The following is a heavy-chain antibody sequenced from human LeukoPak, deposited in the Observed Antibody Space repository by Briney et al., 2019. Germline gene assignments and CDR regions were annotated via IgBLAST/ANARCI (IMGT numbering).Heavy chain of an antibody. Sequence: PGGSLRLSCAASGFTFSDYYMSWIRQAPGKGLEWVSYISSTGNTKYYADSVKGRFTLSRDNAKNSQYLQMNSVRVEDTAVYYCARATTYYYDSSGPDYWGQGTLVTVSS. J-gene: IGHJ4*02. CDR2: ISSTGNTK. CDR3: ARATTYYYDSSGPDY. V-gene: IGHV3-11*01. CDR1: GFTFSDYY. D-gene: IGHD3-22*01.